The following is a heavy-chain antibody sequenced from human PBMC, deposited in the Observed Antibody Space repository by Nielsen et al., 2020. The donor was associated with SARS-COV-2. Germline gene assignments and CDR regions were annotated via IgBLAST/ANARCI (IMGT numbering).Heavy chain of an antibody. CDR1: GYTFTSYG. Sequence: ASVKVSCKASGYTFTSYGISWVRQAPGHGLEWMGIINPSGGSTNYARNFQGRVAMTRDTSTSTVYMELSSLRSEDTALYYCARGTGTTRNYYYFHGMDVWGQGTTVTVSS. D-gene: IGHD1-1*01. V-gene: IGHV1-46*01. CDR2: INPSGGST. J-gene: IGHJ6*02. CDR3: ARGTGTTRNYYYFHGMDV.